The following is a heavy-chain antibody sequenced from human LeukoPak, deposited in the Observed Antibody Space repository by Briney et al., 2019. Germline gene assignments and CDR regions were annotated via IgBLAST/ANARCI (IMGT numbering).Heavy chain of an antibody. CDR3: TAATRRYFAY. CDR1: GFTFGDYA. D-gene: IGHD6-25*01. Sequence: GGSLRLSCTASGFTFGDYAMSWFRQAPGKGLEWVGFIRSKAYGGTTEYAASVKGRFTISRDDSKTIPYLQMNSLKTEDTAVYYCTAATRRYFAYWGQGTLVTVSS. CDR2: IRSKAYGGTT. V-gene: IGHV3-49*03. J-gene: IGHJ4*02.